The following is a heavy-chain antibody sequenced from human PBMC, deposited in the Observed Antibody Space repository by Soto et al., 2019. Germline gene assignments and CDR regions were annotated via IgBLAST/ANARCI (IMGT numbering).Heavy chain of an antibody. CDR1: GYTFTSYY. J-gene: IGHJ5*02. D-gene: IGHD5-12*01. Sequence: ASVKVSCKASGYTFTSYYMHWVRQAPGQGLEWMGIINPSGGSTSYAQKFQGRVTMTRDTSTSTVYMELSSLRSEDTAVYYCARYSADIVATIREYNWFDPWGQGTLVTVS. CDR2: INPSGGST. CDR3: ARYSADIVATIREYNWFDP. V-gene: IGHV1-46*01.